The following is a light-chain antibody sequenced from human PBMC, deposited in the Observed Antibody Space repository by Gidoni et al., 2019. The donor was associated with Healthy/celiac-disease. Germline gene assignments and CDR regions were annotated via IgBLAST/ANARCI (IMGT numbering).Light chain of an antibody. V-gene: IGKV1-33*01. CDR3: QQYDNLPIT. J-gene: IGKJ5*01. CDR2: DAS. CDR1: QDISNY. Sequence: DIQMTQSPSSLSASVGDRVTITCQASQDISNYLNWYQQKPGKAPKLLCYDASNLETGVPSRFSGSGSGTDFTFTISSLQPEDIATYYCQQYDNLPITFGQGTRLEIK.